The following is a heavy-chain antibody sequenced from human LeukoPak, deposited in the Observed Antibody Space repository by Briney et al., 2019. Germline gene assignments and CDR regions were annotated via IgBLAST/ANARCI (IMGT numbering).Heavy chain of an antibody. D-gene: IGHD6-6*01. CDR2: INHSGST. Sequence: SETLSLTCAVYGGSFSGYYWSWIRQPPGKGLEWIGEINHSGSTNYNPSLKSRVTISVDTSKNQFSLKLSSVTAADTAVYYCARVAATEEYSSSSMGFDYWGQGTLVTVSS. V-gene: IGHV4-34*01. CDR1: GGSFSGYY. CDR3: ARVAATEEYSSSSMGFDY. J-gene: IGHJ4*02.